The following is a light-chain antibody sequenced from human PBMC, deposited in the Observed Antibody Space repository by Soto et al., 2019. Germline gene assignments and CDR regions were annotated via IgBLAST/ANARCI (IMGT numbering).Light chain of an antibody. CDR3: SSDAGLNNYVV. CDR1: SSDVGGYNY. Sequence: QSVLTQPPSASGSPGQSVTISCTGTSSDVGGYNYVSWYQQYPRKAPKLMIYEVTKRPSGVPDRFSGSKSGNTGALTVSGRQAEDEGEYYCSSDAGLNNYVVFGGGSKVTVL. V-gene: IGLV2-8*01. CDR2: EVT. J-gene: IGLJ2*01.